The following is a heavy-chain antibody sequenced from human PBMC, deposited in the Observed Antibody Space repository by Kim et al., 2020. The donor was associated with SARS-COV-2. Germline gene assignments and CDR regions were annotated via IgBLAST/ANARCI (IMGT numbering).Heavy chain of an antibody. CDR1: GGSFSGYY. J-gene: IGHJ4*02. CDR2: INHSGST. V-gene: IGHV4-34*01. CDR3: ARDAGDY. Sequence: SETLSLTCAVYGGSFSGYYWSWIRQPPGKGLEWIGEINHSGSTNYNPSLKSRVTISVDTSKNQFSLKLSSVTAADTAVYYCARDAGDYWGQGTLVTVSS.